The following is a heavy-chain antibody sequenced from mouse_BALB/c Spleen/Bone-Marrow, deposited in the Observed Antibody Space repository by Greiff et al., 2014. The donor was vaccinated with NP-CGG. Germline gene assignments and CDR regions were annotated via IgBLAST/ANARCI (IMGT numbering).Heavy chain of an antibody. CDR1: GFNIKDTY. CDR2: IDPANGNT. CDR3: SRGYYDYLFALDY. Sequence: EVQLQQSGAELVKPGASAKLSCTASGFNIKDTYIYWVKQRPEQGLEWVGRIDPANGNTKYDPKFQGKATIAADTSSNTAYLQLSSLTSEDTAVYYCSRGYYDYLFALDYWGHGTSVTVSP. D-gene: IGHD5-5*01. V-gene: IGHV14-3*02. J-gene: IGHJ4*01.